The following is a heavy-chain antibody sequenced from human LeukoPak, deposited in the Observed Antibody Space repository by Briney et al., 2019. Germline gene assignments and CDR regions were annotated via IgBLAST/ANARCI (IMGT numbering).Heavy chain of an antibody. CDR1: GFTFNSYG. CDR3: AKPRGYNYEYYFHY. Sequence: SGGSLRLSCAASGFTFNSYGMHWVRQAPGKGLEWVAVISNDGTKEQYADSVKGRFTISRDNSNNTLFLQMNSLRPEDTAVYYCAKPRGYNYEYYFHYWGQGTLVTVSS. V-gene: IGHV3-30*18. J-gene: IGHJ4*02. D-gene: IGHD5-18*01. CDR2: ISNDGTKE.